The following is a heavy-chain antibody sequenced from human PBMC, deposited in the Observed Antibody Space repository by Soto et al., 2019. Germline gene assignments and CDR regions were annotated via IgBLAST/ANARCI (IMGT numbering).Heavy chain of an antibody. J-gene: IGHJ5*02. Sequence: PSETLSLTCTVSGGSISSGGYYWSWIRQHPGKGLEWIGCIYYSGSTYYNPSLKSRVTISVDTSKNQFSLKLSSVTAADTAVYYCARSPKKYGGNSGTGWFDPWGQGTLVTVSS. CDR2: IYYSGST. CDR1: GGSISSGGYY. D-gene: IGHD2-21*02. CDR3: ARSPKKYGGNSGTGWFDP. V-gene: IGHV4-31*03.